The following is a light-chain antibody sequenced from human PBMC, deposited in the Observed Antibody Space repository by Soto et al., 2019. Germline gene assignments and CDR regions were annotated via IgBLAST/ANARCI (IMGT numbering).Light chain of an antibody. CDR3: QTWGNGIWV. CDR1: SGHSSYA. Sequence: QLVLTQSHSASASLGASVKLTCTLSSGHSSYAIAWHQQQPEKGPRYLMKLNSDGSHSKGDGIPDRFSGSSSGAERYLAISGLQSEDEADYCCQTWGNGIWVFGGGTKVTVL. CDR2: LNSDGSH. V-gene: IGLV4-69*01. J-gene: IGLJ3*02.